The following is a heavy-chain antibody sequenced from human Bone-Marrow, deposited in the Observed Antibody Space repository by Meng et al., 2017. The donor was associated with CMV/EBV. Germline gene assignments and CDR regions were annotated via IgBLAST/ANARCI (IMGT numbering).Heavy chain of an antibody. D-gene: IGHD3-3*01. CDR1: GFTFSTYT. V-gene: IGHV3-21*01. CDR3: ARDGSGGPDY. CDR2: ITSSSSYI. Sequence: GESLKISCAASGFTFSTYTMNWVRQAPGKGLEWVSSITSSSSYIFYTDSVKGRFTISRDNAKNSLYLQMNSLRAEDTAVYYCARDGSGGPDYWGQGTLVTVSS. J-gene: IGHJ4*02.